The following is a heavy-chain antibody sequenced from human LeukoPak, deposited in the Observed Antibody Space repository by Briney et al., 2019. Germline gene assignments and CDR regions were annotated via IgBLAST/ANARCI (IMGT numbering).Heavy chain of an antibody. J-gene: IGHJ6*03. D-gene: IGHD5-18*01. CDR3: ARDRYIFAGPDAYYYMDV. CDR1: GGSISSSSYY. CDR2: IYYSGST. V-gene: IGHV4-39*07. Sequence: SETLSLTCTVSGGSISSSSYYWGWIRQPPGKGLEWIGSIYYSGSTNYNPSLKSRVTMPVDTSKNQFSLKLSSVTAADTAVYYCARDRYIFAGPDAYYYMDVWGKGTTVTISS.